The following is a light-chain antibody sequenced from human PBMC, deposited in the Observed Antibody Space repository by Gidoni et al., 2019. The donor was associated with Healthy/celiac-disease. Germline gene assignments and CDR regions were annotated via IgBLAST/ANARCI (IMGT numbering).Light chain of an antibody. CDR1: SLRSYY. Sequence: SSELTQDPAVSVALGQTVRFTCQGDSLRSYYASWYQQKRGQAPVLVIYGKNNRPSGIPDRFSGSSSGNTASLTITGAQAEDEADYYCNSRDSSGNHVVFGGGTKLTGL. J-gene: IGLJ2*01. V-gene: IGLV3-19*01. CDR3: NSRDSSGNHVV. CDR2: GKN.